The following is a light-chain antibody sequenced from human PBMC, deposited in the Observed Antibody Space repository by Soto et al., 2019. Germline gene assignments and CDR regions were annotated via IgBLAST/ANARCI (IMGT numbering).Light chain of an antibody. CDR1: QSVSSSY. CDR3: QQYGSSPT. J-gene: IGKJ4*01. CDR2: GAS. Sequence: EIVLTQSPGTLSLSPGERATLSCRASQSVSSSYLAWYQQKPGQAPRLLIYGASSRATGIPDRFSGSGSGTDLTLTISILEPEDFAVYYCQQYGSSPTFGGGTKVEIK. V-gene: IGKV3-20*01.